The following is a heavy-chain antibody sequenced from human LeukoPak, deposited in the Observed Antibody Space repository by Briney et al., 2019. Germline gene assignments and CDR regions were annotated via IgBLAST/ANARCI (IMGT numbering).Heavy chain of an antibody. CDR1: GYTFTNYG. J-gene: IGHJ6*02. CDR2: ISVFNGNT. CDR3: ARMVRGVPYYYGMDV. D-gene: IGHD3-10*01. V-gene: IGHV1-18*01. Sequence: GASVRVSCTASGYTFTNYGIGWGRQAPGQGLEWMGWISVFNGNTNYGQKVQGRVTMTTDTSTTTAYMELRSLGSDDTAVYYCARMVRGVPYYYGMDVWGQGTTVTVSS.